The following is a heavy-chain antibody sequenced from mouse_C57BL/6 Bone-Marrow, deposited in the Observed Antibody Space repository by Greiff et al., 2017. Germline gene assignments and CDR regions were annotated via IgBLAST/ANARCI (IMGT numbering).Heavy chain of an antibody. D-gene: IGHD1-1*01. Sequence: EVQLQQSGPELVKPGASVKISCKASGYTFTDYYMNWVKQSHGKSLEWIGDINPNNGGTSYNQKFKGTATLTVDKSSSTAYMGRRSLTSEASAVYYCARGDYYGSSYVRFAYWGQGTLVTVSA. J-gene: IGHJ3*01. CDR3: ARGDYYGSSYVRFAY. CDR2: INPNNGGT. CDR1: GYTFTDYY. V-gene: IGHV1-26*01.